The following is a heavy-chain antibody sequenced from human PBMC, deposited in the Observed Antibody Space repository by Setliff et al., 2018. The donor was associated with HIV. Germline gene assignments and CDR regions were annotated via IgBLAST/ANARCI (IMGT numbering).Heavy chain of an antibody. CDR1: GYTLTELS. CDR3: VRDGASGYLSN. D-gene: IGHD5-12*01. V-gene: IGHV1-24*01. CDR2: FDPEDGET. J-gene: IGHJ4*02. Sequence: ASVKVSCKVSGYTLTELSMHWVRQAPGKGLEWMGNFDPEDGETIYTQRFQGRVTMTEDTSTDTAYMELSGLRSEDTAVFYCVRDGASGYLSNWGQGTPVTVSS.